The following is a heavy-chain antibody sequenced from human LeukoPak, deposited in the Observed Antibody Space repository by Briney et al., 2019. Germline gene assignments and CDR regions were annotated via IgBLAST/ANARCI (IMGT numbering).Heavy chain of an antibody. CDR2: ISGSGGST. CDR1: GFTFSSYA. D-gene: IGHD3-3*01. V-gene: IGHV3-23*01. J-gene: IGHJ4*02. CDR3: AIHYDFWSGYFDY. Sequence: GGSLRLSCAASGFTFSSYAMSWVRQAPGKGLEWVSAISGSGGSTYYADSVKGRFTISRDSSKNTLYPQMNSLIAEDTAVYYCAIHYDFWSGYFDYWGQGTLVTVSS.